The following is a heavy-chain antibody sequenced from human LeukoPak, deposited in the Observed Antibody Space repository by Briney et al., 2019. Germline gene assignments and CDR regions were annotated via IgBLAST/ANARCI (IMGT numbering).Heavy chain of an antibody. CDR3: ARVHKRYCSSTSCYGY. CDR1: GYTFTGYY. V-gene: IGHV1-2*02. Sequence: ASVKVSCKASGYTFTGYYMHWVRQAPGQGLEWTGWINPNSGGTNYAQKFQGRVTMTRDTSISTAYMELSRLRSDDTAVYYCARVHKRYCSSTSCYGYWGQGTLVTVSS. J-gene: IGHJ4*02. D-gene: IGHD2-2*01. CDR2: INPNSGGT.